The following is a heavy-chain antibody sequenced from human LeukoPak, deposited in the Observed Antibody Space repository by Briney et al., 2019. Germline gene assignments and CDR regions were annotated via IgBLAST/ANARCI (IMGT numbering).Heavy chain of an antibody. CDR2: ISGSGDNT. CDR1: GFTFSSQS. CDR3: PKGCGPTDCFTSED. Sequence: SGGSLRLSCAASGFTFSSQSMTWVRQAPGRGLEWVSSISGSGDNTFYADSVKGRFTISRDNSKNTLYLQMNNLRPEDTAVYYCPKGCGPTDCFTSEDWGQGTLVTVSS. J-gene: IGHJ4*02. V-gene: IGHV3-23*01. D-gene: IGHD2-21*02.